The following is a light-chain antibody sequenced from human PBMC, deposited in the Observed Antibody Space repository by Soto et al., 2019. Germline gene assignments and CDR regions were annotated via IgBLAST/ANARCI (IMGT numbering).Light chain of an antibody. Sequence: GDRVTITCRASQTTNTWLAWYQQKPGTAPKLLIYDASSLEGGVPSRFSASGSGTELTLTISSLQPDDLATDYCQQYISNPYTFGQGTKVDIK. CDR2: DAS. V-gene: IGKV1-5*01. CDR3: QQYISNPYT. CDR1: QTTNTW. J-gene: IGKJ2*01.